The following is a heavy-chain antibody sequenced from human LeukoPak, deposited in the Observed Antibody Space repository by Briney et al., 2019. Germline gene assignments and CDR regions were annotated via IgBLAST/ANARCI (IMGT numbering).Heavy chain of an antibody. J-gene: IGHJ4*02. CDR3: AREAGIPPSTQQWPTSVDY. V-gene: IGHV3-7*05. CDR1: GFTFSSYG. D-gene: IGHD5-18*01. CDR2: IKQDGSEK. Sequence: PGRSLRLSCAASGFTFSSYGMHWVRQAPGKGLEWVANIKQDGSEKYCVDSVKGRFTISRDNAKNSLYLQTNSLRAEDTAVYYCAREAGIPPSTQQWPTSVDYWGQGTLVTVSS.